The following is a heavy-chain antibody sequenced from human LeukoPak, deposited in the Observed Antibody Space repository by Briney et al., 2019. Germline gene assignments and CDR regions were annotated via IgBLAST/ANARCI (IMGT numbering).Heavy chain of an antibody. CDR1: GYTFTSYA. CDR3: ARVVGYSYGGDYYFDY. V-gene: IGHV1-3*01. D-gene: IGHD5-18*01. J-gene: IGHJ4*02. CDR2: INAGNGNT. Sequence: GASVKVSCKASGYTFTSYAMHWWRQAPGQRLEWMGWINAGNGNTKYSQKFQVRVTITRDTSASTAYMELSSLRSDDTAVYYCARVVGYSYGGDYYFDYWGQGTLVTVSS.